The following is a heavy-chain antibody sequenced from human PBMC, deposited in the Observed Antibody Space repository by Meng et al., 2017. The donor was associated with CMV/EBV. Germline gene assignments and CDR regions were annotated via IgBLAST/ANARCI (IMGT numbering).Heavy chain of an antibody. V-gene: IGHV1-69*12. D-gene: IGHD2-15*01. CDR3: ARNQPSRGWSHEDY. Sequence: QGQVVASGAEVKKPGSSVKGPCKASGGTVSSYAISWVRQAPGQGLEWMGGIIPIFGTANYAQKFQGRVTITADESTSTAYMELSSLRSEDTAVYYCARNQPSRGWSHEDYWGQGTLVTVSS. CDR2: IIPIFGTA. CDR1: GGTVSSYA. J-gene: IGHJ4*02.